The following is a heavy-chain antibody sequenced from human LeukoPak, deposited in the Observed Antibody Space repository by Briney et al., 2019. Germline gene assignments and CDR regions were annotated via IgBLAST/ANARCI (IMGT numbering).Heavy chain of an antibody. Sequence: LEYIGYIYYTGGHNYNPSLRSRVTMLGDTSKNQFSLKLSSVTAADTAVYFCAKYGNSGWVIDYWGQGTLVTVSS. D-gene: IGHD6-19*01. V-gene: IGHV4-59*08. CDR3: AKYGNSGWVIDY. CDR2: IYYTGGH. J-gene: IGHJ4*02.